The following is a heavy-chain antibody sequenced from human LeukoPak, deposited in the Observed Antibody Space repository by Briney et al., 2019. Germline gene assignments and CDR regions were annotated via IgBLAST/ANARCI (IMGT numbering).Heavy chain of an antibody. CDR3: AKFPGFYGDYPKDAFDI. CDR1: GFTFSSYA. CDR2: ISYDGSNK. J-gene: IGHJ3*02. Sequence: GGSLRLSCAASGFTFSSYAMSWVRQAPGKGLEWVAVISYDGSNKYYADSVKGRFTISRDNSKNTLYLQMNSLRAEDTAVYYCAKFPGFYGDYPKDAFDIWGQGTMVTVSS. D-gene: IGHD4-17*01. V-gene: IGHV3-30*18.